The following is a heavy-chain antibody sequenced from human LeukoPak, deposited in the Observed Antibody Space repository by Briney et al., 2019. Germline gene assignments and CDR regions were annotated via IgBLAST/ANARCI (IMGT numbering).Heavy chain of an antibody. D-gene: IGHD5-18*01. Sequence: SETLSLTCAVYGGSFSGYYWSWIRQPPGKGLEWIGSIYYSGSTYYNPSLKSRVTLSVDTSKNQFSLKLSSMTAADTAGYYCARSPDTAMIDYWGQGTLVTVSS. J-gene: IGHJ4*02. CDR1: GGSFSGYY. CDR3: ARSPDTAMIDY. CDR2: IYYSGST. V-gene: IGHV4-34*01.